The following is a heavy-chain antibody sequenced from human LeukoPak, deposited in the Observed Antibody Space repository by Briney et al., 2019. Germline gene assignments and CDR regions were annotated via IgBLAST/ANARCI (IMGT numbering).Heavy chain of an antibody. Sequence: GGSLRLSCAASGFTFSNNWMSWVRQAPGKGLEWVANIRQDGSDKYYVDSVKGRFTISRDNAKNSLYLQMNSLRAEDTAVYYCARDHHHRLWDDYYYYMDVWGKGTTVTISS. V-gene: IGHV3-7*01. CDR2: IRQDGSDK. CDR1: GFTFSNNW. D-gene: IGHD3-16*02. CDR3: ARDHHHRLWDDYYYYMDV. J-gene: IGHJ6*03.